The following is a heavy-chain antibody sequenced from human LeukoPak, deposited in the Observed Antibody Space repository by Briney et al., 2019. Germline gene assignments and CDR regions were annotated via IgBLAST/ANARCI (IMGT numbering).Heavy chain of an antibody. Sequence: GGSLRLSCAASGFTFDDYAMHWVRQAPGKGLEWVSGISWNSGSIGYADSVKGRFTISRDNAKNSLYLQMNSLRAEDTALYYCAKTSSGYYYEPYYFDYWGRGTLVTVSS. CDR3: AKTSSGYYYEPYYFDY. CDR2: ISWNSGSI. J-gene: IGHJ4*02. V-gene: IGHV3-9*01. D-gene: IGHD3-22*01. CDR1: GFTFDDYA.